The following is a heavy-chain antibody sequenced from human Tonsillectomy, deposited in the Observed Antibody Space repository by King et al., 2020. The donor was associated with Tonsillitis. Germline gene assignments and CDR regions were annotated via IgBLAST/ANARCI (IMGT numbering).Heavy chain of an antibody. CDR2: IYYSGTT. CDR3: AGDWGSGAFEM. CDR1: GGSISSYY. J-gene: IGHJ3*02. Sequence: VQLQESGPGLVQPSETLSLTCTVSGGSISSYYWNWIRQPPGKGLEWIGYIYYSGTTNYNTSLKSQVTITVDTSKNQFSLKLSSVTAADTAVYYCAGDWGSGAFEMWGQGRMVTVSS. D-gene: IGHD7-27*01. V-gene: IGHV4-59*01.